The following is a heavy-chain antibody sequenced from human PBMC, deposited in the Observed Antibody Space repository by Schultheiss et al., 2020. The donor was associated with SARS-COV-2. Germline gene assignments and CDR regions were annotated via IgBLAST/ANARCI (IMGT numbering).Heavy chain of an antibody. V-gene: IGHV4-4*07. CDR1: GGSISSYY. CDR2: IYTSGST. J-gene: IGHJ4*02. D-gene: IGHD5-24*01. CDR3: ARTQEMATSIDY. Sequence: SETLSLTCTVSGGSISSYYWSWIRQPAGHGMEWLGRIYTSGSTNYNPSLKSRVTMSVDTSKNQFSLRLSSVTAADTAVYYCARTQEMATSIDYWGQGTVVTVSS.